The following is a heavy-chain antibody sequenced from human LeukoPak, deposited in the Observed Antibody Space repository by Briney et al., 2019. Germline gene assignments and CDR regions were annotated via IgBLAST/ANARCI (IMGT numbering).Heavy chain of an antibody. CDR1: GGSFSGYY. J-gene: IGHJ5*02. D-gene: IGHD3-3*01. CDR3: ARELRHYDLWSGPRNNWFDP. CDR2: INHSGST. V-gene: IGHV4-34*01. Sequence: SETLSLTCAVYGGSFSGYYWSWIRQPPGKGLEWIGEINHSGSTNYNPSLKSRVTISVDTSKNQFSLKLSSVTAADTAVYYCARELRHYDLWSGPRNNWFDPWGQGTLVTVSS.